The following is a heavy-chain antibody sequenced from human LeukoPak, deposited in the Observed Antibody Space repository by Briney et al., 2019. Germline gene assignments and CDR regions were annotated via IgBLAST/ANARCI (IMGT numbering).Heavy chain of an antibody. V-gene: IGHV1-2*02. CDR1: GYTFTDHY. J-gene: IGHJ4*02. D-gene: IGHD1-26*01. CDR2: INPNNGGT. CDR3: AGGIASYSSSYFDY. Sequence: ASVKVSCKASGYTFTDHYIHWVRQAPGQGLEWMGWINPNNGGTNYAQKFHGRVTMTRDTSIGTAYMELSRLRSDDTAVYYCAGGIASYSSSYFDYWGQGALVTVSS.